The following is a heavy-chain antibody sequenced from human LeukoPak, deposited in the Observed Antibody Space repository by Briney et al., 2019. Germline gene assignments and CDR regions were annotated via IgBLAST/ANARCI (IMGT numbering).Heavy chain of an antibody. D-gene: IGHD6-19*01. J-gene: IGHJ4*02. CDR2: ISYDGDNK. Sequence: GGSLRLSCAASGFTFSSYGMHWVRQAPGMGLEWVAVISYDGDNKYYADSVKGRFTISRDNSKNTLYLQMNSLRAEDTAVYYCARAPGAGYYFDYWGQGTLVTVSS. CDR3: ARAPGAGYYFDY. CDR1: GFTFSSYG. V-gene: IGHV3-30*03.